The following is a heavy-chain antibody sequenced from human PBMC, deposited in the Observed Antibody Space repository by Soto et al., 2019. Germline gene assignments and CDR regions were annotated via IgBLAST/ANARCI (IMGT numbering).Heavy chain of an antibody. V-gene: IGHV4-39*01. Sequence: SETLSLTCTVSGGSISNSSYYWGWIRQPPGKGLEWIGSIYYSGSTYYNPSLKSRVTISLDTSKNQFSLKLSSVTAADTAGYYCARTRGYSYGVYFDYWGQGTLVT. CDR2: IYYSGST. CDR1: GGSISNSSYY. J-gene: IGHJ4*02. CDR3: ARTRGYSYGVYFDY. D-gene: IGHD5-18*01.